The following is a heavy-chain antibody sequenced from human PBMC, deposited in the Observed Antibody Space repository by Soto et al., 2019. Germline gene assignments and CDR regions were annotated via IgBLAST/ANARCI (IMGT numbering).Heavy chain of an antibody. CDR1: GFTFSTCA. V-gene: IGHV3-23*01. D-gene: IGHD5-18*01. CDR3: AKDRSRSYGSAYPLGYFDA. CDR2: LSGSGSTT. J-gene: IGHJ4*02. Sequence: EVQLLESGGGLVQPGGSLRLACPATGFTFSTCAMNWVRQGPGKRLEWVSTLSGSGSTTYYADSVKGRFTITRDNFKNTVYLQKNSLRDEDTAVYYCAKDRSRSYGSAYPLGYFDAWGQGTPVTVSS.